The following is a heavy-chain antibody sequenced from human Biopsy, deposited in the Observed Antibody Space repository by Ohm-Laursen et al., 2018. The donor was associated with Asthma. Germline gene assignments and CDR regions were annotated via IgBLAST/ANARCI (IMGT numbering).Heavy chain of an antibody. CDR2: IKSKTDGGTT. D-gene: IGHD2-15*01. CDR1: GFTFSNAW. Sequence: SPRLSCAASGFTFSNAWMSWVRQAPGKGLEWVGRIKSKTDGGTTDYAAPVKGRFTISRDDSKNTLYLQMNSLKTEDTAVYYCTTRPRAANQLDPWGQGTLVTVSS. V-gene: IGHV3-15*01. CDR3: TTRPRAANQLDP. J-gene: IGHJ5*02.